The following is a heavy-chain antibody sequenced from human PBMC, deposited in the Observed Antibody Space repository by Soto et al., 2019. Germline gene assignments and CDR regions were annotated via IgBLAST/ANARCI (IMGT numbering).Heavy chain of an antibody. Sequence: QVQLQESGPGLVKPSETLSLTCTVSGGSISSYYWSWIRQPPGKGLEWIGYIYYSGGTNYNPSLKSRVTIAVDTSKNQFTLKLSSVTAADTAVYYCARDGEGFDYWGQGTLVTVSS. CDR2: IYYSGGT. CDR3: ARDGEGFDY. J-gene: IGHJ4*02. V-gene: IGHV4-59*01. CDR1: GGSISSYY.